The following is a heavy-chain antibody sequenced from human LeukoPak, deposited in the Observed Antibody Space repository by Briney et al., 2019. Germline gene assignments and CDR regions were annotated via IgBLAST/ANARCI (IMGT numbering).Heavy chain of an antibody. J-gene: IGHJ4*02. CDR3: AKGSAHGDYDY. CDR1: GFIFSNYW. CDR2: IKQDGSEK. V-gene: IGHV3-7*01. Sequence: PGGSLRLSCAASGFIFSNYWMSWVRQAPGKGLEWVADIKQDGSEKYYVDSVKGRFTISRDNAKDSLYLQMNSLRAEDTAVYYCAKGSAHGDYDYWGQGTLVTVSS. D-gene: IGHD4-17*01.